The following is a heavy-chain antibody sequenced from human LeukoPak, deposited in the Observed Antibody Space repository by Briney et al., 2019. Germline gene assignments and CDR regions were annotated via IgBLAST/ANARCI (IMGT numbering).Heavy chain of an antibody. CDR1: GYTFTSFG. CDR3: ARVGYDSSGYHMYYFDY. V-gene: IGHV1-69*13. D-gene: IGHD3-22*01. Sequence: SVKVSCKASGYTFTSFGFSWVRQAPGQGLEWMGGIIPIFGTANYAQKFQGRVTITADESTSTAYMELSSPRSEDTAVYYCARVGYDSSGYHMYYFDYWGQGTLVTVSS. J-gene: IGHJ4*02. CDR2: IIPIFGTA.